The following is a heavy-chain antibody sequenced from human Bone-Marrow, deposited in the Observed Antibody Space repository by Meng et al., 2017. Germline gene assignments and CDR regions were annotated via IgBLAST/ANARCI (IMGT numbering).Heavy chain of an antibody. J-gene: IGHJ4*02. CDR3: AKGPDSSGWYYCFDY. D-gene: IGHD6-19*01. Sequence: GESLKISCAASGFTFSDYYMSWIRQGPGTGLEWVSAISGSGGSTYYADSVKGRFTISRDNSKNTLHLQMNSLRAEDTAVYYCAKGPDSSGWYYCFDYWGQGTLVTVSS. V-gene: IGHV3-23*01. CDR1: GFTFSDYY. CDR2: ISGSGGST.